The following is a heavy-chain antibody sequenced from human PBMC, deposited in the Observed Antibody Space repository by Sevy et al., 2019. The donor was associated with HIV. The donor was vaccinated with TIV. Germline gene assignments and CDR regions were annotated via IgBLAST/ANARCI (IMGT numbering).Heavy chain of an antibody. CDR2: IYSGGST. Sequence: GGSLRLSCAASGFTVSSNYMSWVRQAPGKGLEWVSVIYSGGSTYYADSVKGRFTISRDNSKNTLYLQMNSLRAEDTVVYYCARRGSSGYYRPFDYWGQGTLVTVSS. D-gene: IGHD3-22*01. CDR1: GFTVSSNY. CDR3: ARRGSSGYYRPFDY. J-gene: IGHJ4*02. V-gene: IGHV3-53*01.